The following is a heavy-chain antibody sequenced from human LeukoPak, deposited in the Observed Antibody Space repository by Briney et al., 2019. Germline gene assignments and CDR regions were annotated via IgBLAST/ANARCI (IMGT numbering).Heavy chain of an antibody. J-gene: IGHJ4*02. CDR2: IFYSENT. D-gene: IGHD3-10*01. Sequence: SGTLSLTCAVSGDSMSRSHWRSWVRQPPGKGLEWVGEIFYSENTNYNPSLKSRVSMSLDKSKNQFSLSLRSVTAADTAVYYCARMDYSGSGSAIHSWGQGTLVIVSS. CDR3: ARMDYSGSGSAIHS. V-gene: IGHV4-4*02. CDR1: GDSMSRSHW.